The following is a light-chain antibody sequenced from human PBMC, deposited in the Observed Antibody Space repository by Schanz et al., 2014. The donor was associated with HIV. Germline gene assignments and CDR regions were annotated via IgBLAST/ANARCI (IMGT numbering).Light chain of an antibody. CDR1: TSNIGADYG. Sequence: QSVLAQPPSVSGAPGQRVTISCTGSTSNIGADYGVHWYQQLPGTAPKLLIFVNSNRPSGVPDRFSASKSGTSASLAITGLQAEDEAEYYCQAYDSSLSGLVFGGGTKLTVL. V-gene: IGLV1-40*01. J-gene: IGLJ3*02. CDR2: VNS. CDR3: QAYDSSLSGLV.